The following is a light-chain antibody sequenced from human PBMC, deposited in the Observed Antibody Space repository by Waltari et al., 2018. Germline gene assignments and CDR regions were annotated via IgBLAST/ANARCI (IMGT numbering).Light chain of an antibody. V-gene: IGKV3-15*01. J-gene: IGKJ2*01. CDR3: QQYNIRPPDT. CDR1: QSVKSN. Sequence: EIVMTQSPATLSVSPGERATLSCRASQSVKSNLAWYQQKPGQAHRLLIYGASTRVTGIPARFSGSGSGTEFTLTISSLQSEDSAVYFCQQYNIRPPDTFGQGTKLEIK. CDR2: GAS.